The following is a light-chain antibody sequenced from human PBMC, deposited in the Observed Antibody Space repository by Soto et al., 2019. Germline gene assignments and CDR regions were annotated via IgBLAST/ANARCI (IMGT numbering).Light chain of an antibody. CDR1: QDISDY. V-gene: IGKV1-33*01. Sequence: DIQMTQSPSSLSASVGDRVTITCQASQDISDYVKWYQQKPGKPPKVLIYDASILEAGVPPRFSGSGSGTDFTLTISSLQPEDVATYYCQHCDYLPIFGPGTTVDFK. J-gene: IGKJ3*01. CDR2: DAS. CDR3: QHCDYLPI.